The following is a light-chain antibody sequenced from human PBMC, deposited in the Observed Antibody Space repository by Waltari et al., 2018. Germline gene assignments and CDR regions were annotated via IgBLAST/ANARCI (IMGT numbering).Light chain of an antibody. CDR3: QYFYSSLSGVV. CDR2: GYS. J-gene: IGLJ2*01. V-gene: IGLV1-40*01. CDR1: SSNIGAGYE. Sequence: QSVLTQPPSVSGAPGQRVTIPCTGSSSNIGAGYEVHWYQQLPGVAPKLLIYGYSSRPSGVPDRFSGSKSVTSAALVITGRQAEEKADYYCQYFYSSLSGVVFGGGTKLTVL.